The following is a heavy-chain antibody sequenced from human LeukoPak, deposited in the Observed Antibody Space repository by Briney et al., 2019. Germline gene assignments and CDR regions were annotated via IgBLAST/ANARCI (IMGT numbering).Heavy chain of an antibody. J-gene: IGHJ6*03. CDR3: AREVTGSNGYSYYYYMDV. Sequence: SETLSLTCTVSGGSISSYYWSWIRQPAGKGLEWIGRIYTSESTFYNPSLRSRVTMSVDTSKNQFSLKLISVTAADTAVYFCAREVTGSNGYSYYYYMDVWGKGTTVTISS. CDR1: GGSISSYY. D-gene: IGHD1-14*01. CDR2: IYTSEST. V-gene: IGHV4-4*07.